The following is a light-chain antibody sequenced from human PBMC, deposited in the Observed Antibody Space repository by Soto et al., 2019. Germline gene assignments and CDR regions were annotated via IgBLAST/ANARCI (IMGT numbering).Light chain of an antibody. CDR3: QQLFDSPIT. Sequence: DIQMTQSPSTLSAAVGDRVTITCRASQNISNWLAWYQQKPGKAPNLLIYAASTLESGVPSRFSATVSGTEFSLTITSLQPEDFATYYCQQLFDSPITLGQGTRLEIK. CDR1: QNISNW. CDR2: AAS. J-gene: IGKJ5*01. V-gene: IGKV1-5*01.